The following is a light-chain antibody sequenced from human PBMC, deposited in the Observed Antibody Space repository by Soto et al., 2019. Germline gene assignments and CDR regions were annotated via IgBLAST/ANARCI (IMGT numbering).Light chain of an antibody. CDR1: QTISSNY. Sequence: LYTGERTTLSCRASQTISSNYLAWYQQKPGQAPRLLIYGASSRAPGIPDRFSGSGSGTTFTLTISRLEPEEFAVYYCQQYGSSGTFGPGTKVDIK. CDR3: QQYGSSGT. CDR2: GAS. J-gene: IGKJ1*01. V-gene: IGKV3-20*01.